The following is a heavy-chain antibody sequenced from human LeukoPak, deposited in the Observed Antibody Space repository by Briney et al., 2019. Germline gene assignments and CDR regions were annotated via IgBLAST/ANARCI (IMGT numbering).Heavy chain of an antibody. CDR1: GYTFTGYY. V-gene: IGHV1-2*02. Sequence: ASVTVSFTASGYTFTGYYMHWVRQAPGQGLEWMGWINPNSGDTNYAQKFQGRVTIIRDTSISTDYMELSSLRSEDTAVYYCALDNSVEDTAWWFDPWVQGTLVTVSS. CDR3: ALDNSVEDTAWWFDP. J-gene: IGHJ5*02. D-gene: IGHD4-23*01. CDR2: INPNSGDT.